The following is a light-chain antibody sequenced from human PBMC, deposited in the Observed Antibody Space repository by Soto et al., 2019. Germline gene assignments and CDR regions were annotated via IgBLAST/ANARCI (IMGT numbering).Light chain of an antibody. J-gene: IGKJ4*01. Sequence: EIVMTQSPATLSVSPGERATLSCRASQSVSSNLAWYQQKLGQDPRLLIYGASARATGIPARFSGSGSETEFSLIISSLQSEDFAVYYCQQYQSWPLTFGGGTKVEIK. CDR1: QSVSSN. CDR2: GAS. V-gene: IGKV3-15*01. CDR3: QQYQSWPLT.